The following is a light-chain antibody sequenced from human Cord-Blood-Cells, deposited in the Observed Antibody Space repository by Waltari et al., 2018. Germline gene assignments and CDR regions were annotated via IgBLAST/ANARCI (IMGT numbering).Light chain of an antibody. CDR2: EVS. V-gene: IGLV2-23*02. J-gene: IGLJ2*01. Sequence: SALPQPAPLSGSPGPSLPISCPGPRILVGSYNLVSWYQQHPGKAPKLMIYEVSKRPSGVSNRFSGSKSGNTASLTISGLQAEDEADYYCCSYAGSSTVVFGGGTKLTVL. CDR1: RILVGSYNL. CDR3: CSYAGSSTVV.